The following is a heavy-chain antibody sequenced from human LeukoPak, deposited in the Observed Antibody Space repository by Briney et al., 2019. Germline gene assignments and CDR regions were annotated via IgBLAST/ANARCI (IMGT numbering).Heavy chain of an antibody. D-gene: IGHD2-2*01. V-gene: IGHV1-2*02. J-gene: IGHJ4*02. CDR1: GSTFTGYY. CDR3: ARGGFCGSTTCYPFDY. Sequence: ASVKVSCKASGSTFTGYYMHWVRQAPGQGLEWVGWINPNSGGTNYAQKFQGRVTMTRDPSISTAYMELSRLRSDDTAMYYCARGGFCGSTTCYPFDYWGQGTLVTVSS. CDR2: INPNSGGT.